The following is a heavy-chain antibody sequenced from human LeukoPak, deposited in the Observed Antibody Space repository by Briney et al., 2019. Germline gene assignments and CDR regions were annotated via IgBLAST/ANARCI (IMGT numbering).Heavy chain of an antibody. CDR3: ARERIYGDYFDY. J-gene: IGHJ4*02. CDR1: GFTFSSYE. Sequence: GGSLRLSCAASGFTFSSYEFNWVCQVPGKGLEWVSYISSSGNTIYYADSVKGRFTVSRDNAKNSLFLQMNGLRAEDTAIYYCARERIYGDYFDYWGQGALVTVSS. V-gene: IGHV3-48*03. CDR2: ISSSGNTI. D-gene: IGHD4-17*01.